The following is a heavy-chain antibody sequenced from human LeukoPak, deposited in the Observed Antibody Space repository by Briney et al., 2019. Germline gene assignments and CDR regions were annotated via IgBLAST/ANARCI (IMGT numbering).Heavy chain of an antibody. CDR1: GFTFSSYA. CDR2: ISGSAGST. J-gene: IGHJ5*02. D-gene: IGHD2-2*01. CDR3: AQDPRGVVPAALS. Sequence: PGESLRLSCAASGFTFSSYAMSWVRQAPGKGLEWVSAISGSAGSTHYADSVKGRFTISRDNSKNTLYLQMNSLRAEDTAVYYCAQDPRGVVPAALSWGQGTLVTVSS. V-gene: IGHV3-23*01.